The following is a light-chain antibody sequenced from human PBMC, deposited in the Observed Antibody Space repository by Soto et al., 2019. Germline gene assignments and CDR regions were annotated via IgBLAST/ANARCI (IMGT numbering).Light chain of an antibody. CDR3: QHFGSTPET. Sequence: EVVLTQSPGTLSLSPGERATLSCRASQSVADSYLAWYQQKPDRAPRLLFYAATRRATGIPDRFSGSGCGTYFTLTISTQEPEDFAVYYCQHFGSTPETFGQGTKVE. J-gene: IGKJ1*01. CDR1: QSVADSY. V-gene: IGKV3-20*01. CDR2: AAT.